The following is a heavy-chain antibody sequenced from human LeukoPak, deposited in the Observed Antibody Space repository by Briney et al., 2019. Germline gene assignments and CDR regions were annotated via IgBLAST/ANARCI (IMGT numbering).Heavy chain of an antibody. CDR3: AKRIYYDYVWGSSSGVFDI. CDR2: ISGSGGDT. Sequence: QPGGSLRLSCAASGFTFSNYAMSWVRQAPGKGLEWVPAISGSGGDTYYADSVKGRFTISRDNSKNTLYLQMNSLRAEDTALYYCAKRIYYDYVWGSSSGVFDIWGQGTMVTVSS. J-gene: IGHJ3*02. V-gene: IGHV3-23*01. D-gene: IGHD3-16*01. CDR1: GFTFSNYA.